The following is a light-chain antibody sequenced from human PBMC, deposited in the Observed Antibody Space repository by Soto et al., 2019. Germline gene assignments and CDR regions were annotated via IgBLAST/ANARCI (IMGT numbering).Light chain of an antibody. CDR3: AAWNDSLNGVV. Sequence: QSVLTQPPSASGTPGQRVTISCSGSSSKIGSNTVNWYQQLPGTAPKIFIYSNNQRPSGVPDRFSGSKSGTSASLAISGLQYEDECDYYCAAWNDSLNGVVFGGGTKLTVL. CDR1: SSKIGSNT. V-gene: IGLV1-44*01. J-gene: IGLJ2*01. CDR2: SNN.